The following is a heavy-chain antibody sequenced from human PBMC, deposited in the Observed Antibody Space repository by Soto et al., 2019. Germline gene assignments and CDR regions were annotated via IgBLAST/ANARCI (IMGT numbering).Heavy chain of an antibody. CDR1: GFTVSNNY. D-gene: IGHD1-26*01. J-gene: IGHJ4*02. CDR2: MYSGGTAT. CDR3: ARGVPVGAIGRFYFDS. Sequence: GGSLRLSCAASGFTVSNNYMTWVRQAPGKGLEWVSVMYSGGTATSYADSVKGRFTVSRDNSKNTVSLQLDSLKAYDTAVYYCARGVPVGAIGRFYFDSWGQGTLVTVSS. V-gene: IGHV3-53*01.